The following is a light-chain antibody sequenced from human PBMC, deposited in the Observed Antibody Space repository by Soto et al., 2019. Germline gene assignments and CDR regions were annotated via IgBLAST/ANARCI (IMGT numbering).Light chain of an antibody. CDR1: TSNIGSNY. J-gene: IGLJ1*01. Sequence: QSVLTQPPSASGTRGQGVTISCSGSTSNIGSNYVYWYQQLPGTAPKLLIYRNNQRPSGVPDRFSGSKSGTSASLAISGLRSDDEADYFCATSDDSLNGFYVFGTGTKLTVL. V-gene: IGLV1-47*01. CDR3: ATSDDSLNGFYV. CDR2: RNN.